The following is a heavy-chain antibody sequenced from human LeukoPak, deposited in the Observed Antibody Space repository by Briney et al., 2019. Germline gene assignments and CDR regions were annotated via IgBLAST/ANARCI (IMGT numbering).Heavy chain of an antibody. J-gene: IGHJ4*02. CDR1: GGSISSYY. D-gene: IGHD4-17*01. Sequence: PSETLSLTCTVSGGSISSYYWSWIRQPPGKGLEWIGYIYYSGSTNYNPSLKSRVTISVDTSKNQFSLKLSSVTAADTAVYYCARGRGTGSTVTYFDYWGQGTLVTVSS. CDR3: ARGRGTGSTVTYFDY. CDR2: IYYSGST. V-gene: IGHV4-59*12.